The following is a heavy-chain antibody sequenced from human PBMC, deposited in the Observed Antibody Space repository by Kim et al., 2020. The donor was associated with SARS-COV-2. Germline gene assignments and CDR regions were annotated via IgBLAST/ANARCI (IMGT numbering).Heavy chain of an antibody. Sequence: TPSLQEHVTLSADKSSSTAYLQWSSLKASDTAMYYCARRPLAYSGVEFDYWGQGTLVTVSS. D-gene: IGHD1-26*01. CDR3: ARRPLAYSGVEFDY. J-gene: IGHJ4*02. V-gene: IGHV5-10-1*01.